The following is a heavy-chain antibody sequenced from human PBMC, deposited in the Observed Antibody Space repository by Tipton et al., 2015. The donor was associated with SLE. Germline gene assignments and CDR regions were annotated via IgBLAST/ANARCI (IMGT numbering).Heavy chain of an antibody. J-gene: IGHJ4*02. CDR2: TWYDGNTK. V-gene: IGHV3-33*01. D-gene: IGHD1-26*01. CDR1: GFTFTDYG. Sequence: SLRLSCAASGFTFTDYGMHWVRQAPGKGLEWVAVTWYDGNTKYYADSVKGRFTISRDNAKNTLFLQMNSLTAKDTAVYYCARVWVGTTTTLPFDYWGQGTLVTVSS. CDR3: ARVWVGTTTTLPFDY.